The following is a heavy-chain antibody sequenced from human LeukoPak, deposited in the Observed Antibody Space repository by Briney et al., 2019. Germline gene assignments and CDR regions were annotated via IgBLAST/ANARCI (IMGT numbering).Heavy chain of an antibody. CDR1: GGTFSSYA. CDR2: IIPIFGTA. CDR3: AGNPRGVGLGYLLNRGYYYMDV. V-gene: IGHV1-69*05. J-gene: IGHJ6*03. D-gene: IGHD2-15*01. Sequence: SVKVSCKASGGTFSSYAISWVRQAPGQGLEWMGGIIPIFGTANYAQKFQGRVTITTDESMSTAYMELSSLRSEDTAVYYCAGNPRGVGLGYLLNRGYYYMDVWGKGTTVTVSS.